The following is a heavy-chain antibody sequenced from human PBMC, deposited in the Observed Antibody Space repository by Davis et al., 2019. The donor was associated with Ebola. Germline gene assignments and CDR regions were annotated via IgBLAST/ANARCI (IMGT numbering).Heavy chain of an antibody. CDR2: INPNSGGT. CDR3: ARNLAADDYYYYGMDV. Sequence: AASVKVSCKASGYTFTGFYMHWVRQAPGQGLEWMGWINPNSGGTNYAQKFQGWVTMTRDTSISTAYMELSRLRSDDTAVYYCARNLAADDYYYYGMDVWGQGTTVTVSS. J-gene: IGHJ6*02. V-gene: IGHV1-2*04. D-gene: IGHD6-13*01. CDR1: GYTFTGFY.